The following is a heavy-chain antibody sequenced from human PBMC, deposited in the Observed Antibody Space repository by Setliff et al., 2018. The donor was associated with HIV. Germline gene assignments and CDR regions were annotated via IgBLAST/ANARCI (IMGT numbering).Heavy chain of an antibody. D-gene: IGHD3-22*01. Sequence: GESLKISCKGSGYSFTSYWIGWVRQMPGKGLEWMGIIYPGDSDTRYSSSFQGQVTISADKSISTAYLQWSSLKASDTAMYYCARQGKLEGYYYDSSGMDVWGKGTTVTVSS. CDR3: ARQGKLEGYYYDSSGMDV. J-gene: IGHJ6*04. CDR1: GYSFTSYW. V-gene: IGHV5-51*01. CDR2: IYPGDSDT.